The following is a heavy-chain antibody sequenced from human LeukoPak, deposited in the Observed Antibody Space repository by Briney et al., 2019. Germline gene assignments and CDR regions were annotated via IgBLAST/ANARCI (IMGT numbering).Heavy chain of an antibody. CDR1: GGSISSDAYF. CDR3: AAIVVVPPAIAY. Sequence: SETLSLTSTVSGGSISSDAYFWSCSRQHPGKGLEWIGYISYSGSTYYNPSLKSRITISVDTSKNQFSLNLSSVTAADTAVYFCAAIVVVPPAIAYWGQGTLVTVSS. V-gene: IGHV4-31*03. CDR2: ISYSGST. D-gene: IGHD2-2*01. J-gene: IGHJ4*02.